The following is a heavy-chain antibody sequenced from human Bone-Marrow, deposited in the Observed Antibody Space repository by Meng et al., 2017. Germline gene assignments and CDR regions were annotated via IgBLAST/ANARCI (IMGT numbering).Heavy chain of an antibody. CDR1: GFTVSHNY. D-gene: IGHD4-17*01. V-gene: IGHV3-66*02. CDR2: IYSGGNT. J-gene: IGHJ2*01. CDR3: ARDPDYDWYFDL. Sequence: GESLKISCAASGFTVSHNYISWVRQAPGKGLEWVSVIYSGGNTYYADSVKGRFTISRDNSKNTVFLQINSLRVEDTALYYCARDPDYDWYFDLWGRGTLVTVSS.